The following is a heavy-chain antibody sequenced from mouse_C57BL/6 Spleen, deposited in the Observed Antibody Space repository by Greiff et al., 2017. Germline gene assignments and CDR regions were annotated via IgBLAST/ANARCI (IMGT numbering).Heavy chain of an antibody. CDR3: ARSVRRTDYCDD. D-gene: IGHD2-14*01. Sequence: QVQLQQPGAELAKPGASVKLSCKASGYTFTSYWMHWVKPRPGQGLAWIGMIHPDSGSTNSNEKFKSKATLTVDKSSSTAYMELRSLTSEDSAVYYGARSVRRTDYCDDWGQGTTLTVSS. V-gene: IGHV1-64*01. CDR2: IHPDSGST. J-gene: IGHJ2*01. CDR1: GYTFTSYW.